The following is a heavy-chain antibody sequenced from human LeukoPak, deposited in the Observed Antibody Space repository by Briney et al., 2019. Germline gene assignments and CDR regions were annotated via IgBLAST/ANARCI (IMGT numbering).Heavy chain of an antibody. Sequence: SVKVSCKASGDTFSSSAISWVRQAPGQGLEWMGGIIPIFGTTDYAQKFRGRITITTDESTSTAYMEISSLRSVDSAVYYCARGKDTSAYRALDSWGQGTLVTVSS. D-gene: IGHD3-22*01. J-gene: IGHJ4*02. CDR3: ARGKDTSAYRALDS. CDR1: GDTFSSSA. CDR2: IIPIFGTT. V-gene: IGHV1-69*05.